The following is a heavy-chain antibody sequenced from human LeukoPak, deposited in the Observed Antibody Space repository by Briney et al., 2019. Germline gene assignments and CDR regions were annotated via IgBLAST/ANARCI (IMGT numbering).Heavy chain of an antibody. CDR1: GGSISSSNW. J-gene: IGHJ1*01. CDR2: IYYSGST. Sequence: PSETLSLTCAVSGGSISSSNWWSWVRQPPGKGLEWIGYIYYSGSTNYNPSLKSQVTISVDTSKNQFSLKLSSETAADTAVYYCARSTRRDTEVALAEYFQHWGQGTLVTVSS. D-gene: IGHD5-18*01. V-gene: IGHV4-4*02. CDR3: ARSTRRDTEVALAEYFQH.